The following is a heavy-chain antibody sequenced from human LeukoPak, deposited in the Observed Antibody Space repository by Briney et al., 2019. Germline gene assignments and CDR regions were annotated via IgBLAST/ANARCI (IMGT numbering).Heavy chain of an antibody. D-gene: IGHD3-3*01. J-gene: IGHJ5*02. CDR2: IYYSGST. Sequence: SETLSLTCTVSGYSISSGYYWGWIRQPPGKGLEWIGSIYYSGSTYYNPSLKSRVTISVDKSKNQFSLKLSSVTAADTAVYYCARGRGDFWSGYSFWFDPWGQGTLVTVSS. CDR3: ARGRGDFWSGYSFWFDP. CDR1: GYSISSGYY. V-gene: IGHV4-38-2*02.